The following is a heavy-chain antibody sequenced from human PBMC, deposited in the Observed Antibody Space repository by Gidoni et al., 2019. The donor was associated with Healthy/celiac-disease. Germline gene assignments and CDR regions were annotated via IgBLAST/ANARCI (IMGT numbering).Heavy chain of an antibody. CDR3: ARSGRDSSSPQFDY. CDR1: GFTFGDYY. Sequence: QVQLVESGGGLVKPGGSLRLSCAASGFTFGDYYMCWIRQAQGKWLEWVSYSSSSGSTLYYAASVKGRFTLSRDNAKNSLYLQMNSLRAEDTAVYYCARSGRDSSSPQFDYWGQGTLVTVSS. CDR2: SSSSGSTL. J-gene: IGHJ4*02. V-gene: IGHV3-11*01. D-gene: IGHD6-6*01.